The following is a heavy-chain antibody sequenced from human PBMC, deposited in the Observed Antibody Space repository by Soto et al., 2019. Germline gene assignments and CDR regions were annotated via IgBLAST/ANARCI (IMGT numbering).Heavy chain of an antibody. D-gene: IGHD1-26*01. CDR3: ARSGELLQTFDS. CDR1: GVSFSDYS. V-gene: IGHV3-21*06. CDR2: ITGNSEYK. Sequence: GGSLRLSCVVSGVSFSDYSMNWVRQAPGKGLEWVSLITGNSEYKYYAGSVKGRFTVSRGNAKNSLYLQTNSLTVEDTAVYYCARSGELLQTFDSWGQGTLVTVSS. J-gene: IGHJ4*02.